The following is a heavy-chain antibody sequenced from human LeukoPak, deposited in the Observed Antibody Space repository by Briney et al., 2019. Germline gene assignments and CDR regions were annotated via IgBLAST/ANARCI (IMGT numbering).Heavy chain of an antibody. J-gene: IGHJ4*02. D-gene: IGHD1-26*01. V-gene: IGHV1-46*01. CDR1: GYTFTSYY. Sequence: GASVKVSCKASGYTFTSYYMHWVRQAPGQGLEWMGIINPSGGSTSYAQKFQGRVTMTRDTSTSTVYMELSSLRSEDTAVYYCARDSGSYRYLESFDYWGQGTLVTVSS. CDR3: ARDSGSYRYLESFDY. CDR2: INPSGGST.